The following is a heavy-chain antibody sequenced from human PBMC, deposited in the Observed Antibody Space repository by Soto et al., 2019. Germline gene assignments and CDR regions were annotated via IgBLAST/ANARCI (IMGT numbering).Heavy chain of an antibody. J-gene: IGHJ4*02. V-gene: IGHV1-69*06. CDR1: GGTFSSYA. CDR2: IIPIFGTA. CDR3: ARASSYDSSGHKYYFDY. D-gene: IGHD3-22*01. Sequence: QVQLVQSGAEVKKPGSSVKVSCKASGGTFSSYAISWVRQAPGQGLECMGGIIPIFGTANYAQKFQGRVTITADKSTSTAYMELSSLRSEDTVVYYCARASSYDSSGHKYYFDYWGQGPLVTVSS.